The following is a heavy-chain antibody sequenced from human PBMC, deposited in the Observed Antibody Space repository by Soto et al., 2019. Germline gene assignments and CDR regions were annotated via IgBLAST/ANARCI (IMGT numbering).Heavy chain of an antibody. V-gene: IGHV3-66*01. J-gene: IGHJ6*03. CDR2: IYSGGST. CDR1: GLTVSSNY. Sequence: GGPLRLSCAASGLTVSSNYMSWVRQAPGKGLEWVSVIYSGGSTYYADSVKGRFTISRDNSKNTLYLQMNSLRAEDTAVYYCARARDWLYYYFYYMDVWGKGTTVTVS. CDR3: ARARDWLYYYFYYMDV. D-gene: IGHD3-9*01.